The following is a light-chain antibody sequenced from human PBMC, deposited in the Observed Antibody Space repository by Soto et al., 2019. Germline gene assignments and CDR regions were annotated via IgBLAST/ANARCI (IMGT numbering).Light chain of an antibody. CDR1: ESLQHRNGHNS. CDR3: MQGLQTPYT. Sequence: DIVMTQSPLSLAVTPGEPASISCRSSESLQHRNGHNSLDWYLQKPGQSPQLLIYFGSSRASGVPERFSGSGSGTDFTLKISRVEAEDVGLYYCMQGLQTPYTFGQGTRMEIK. CDR2: FGS. V-gene: IGKV2-28*01. J-gene: IGKJ2*01.